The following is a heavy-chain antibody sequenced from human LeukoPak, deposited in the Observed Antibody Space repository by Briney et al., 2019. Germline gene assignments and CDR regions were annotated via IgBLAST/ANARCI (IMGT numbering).Heavy chain of an antibody. CDR1: GFTFSFYA. D-gene: IGHD6-19*01. CDR2: ISGRAGSS. V-gene: IGHV3-23*01. Sequence: PGGSLRLSCAASGFTFSFYAMSWVRKAPGKGLEWVSTISGRAGSSYSPDSLKGRFTISRDNSKNTVYLQMNSLRAEDTAVYYCAKGRGTSDWYFDYWGQGTLVTVSS. J-gene: IGHJ4*02. CDR3: AKGRGTSDWYFDY.